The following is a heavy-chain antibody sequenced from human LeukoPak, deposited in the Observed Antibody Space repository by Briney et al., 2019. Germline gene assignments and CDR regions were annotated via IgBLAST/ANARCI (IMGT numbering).Heavy chain of an antibody. CDR3: AKDFGELLYGDTFDI. D-gene: IGHD3-10*01. CDR1: GFIFSSYG. Sequence: PGRSLRLSCAASGFIFSSYGMHWVRQAPGKGLEWVAVMSYDGTNKYYADSVKGRFTISRDDSKNTLYLQMNSLRAEDTAVCYCAKDFGELLYGDTFDIWGQGTMVAVSS. CDR2: MSYDGTNK. V-gene: IGHV3-30*18. J-gene: IGHJ3*02.